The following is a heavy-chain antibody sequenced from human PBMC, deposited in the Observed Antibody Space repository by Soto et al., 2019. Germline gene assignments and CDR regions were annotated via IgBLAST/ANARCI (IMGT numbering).Heavy chain of an antibody. CDR2: ISGGGGTT. CDR3: AKRSPVSTYYFDY. V-gene: IGHV3-23*01. J-gene: IGHJ4*02. Sequence: GGSLRLSCAASGFRFSSYGMSWVRQAPGKGLEWVSSISGGGGTTYYADSVKSRFTISRDNSKNTLYLQRNSLKVEDTAVYYCAKRSPVSTYYFDYWGQGTLVTVSS. CDR1: GFRFSSYG.